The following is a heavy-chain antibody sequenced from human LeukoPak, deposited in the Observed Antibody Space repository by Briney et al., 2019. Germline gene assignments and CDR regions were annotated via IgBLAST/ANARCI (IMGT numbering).Heavy chain of an antibody. D-gene: IGHD3-10*01. CDR2: INGYGNTT. Sequence: GGSLRLSCEVSGFTFSDHWMHWIRQVPGKGLVWVSRINGYGNTTTYAGFVKGRFAISRDNAKNTLYLQMNSLRDEDTAFYYCARGTHYYGTGSHNDYWGQGGLVTVSS. J-gene: IGHJ4*02. V-gene: IGHV3-74*01. CDR1: GFTFSDHW. CDR3: ARGTHYYGTGSHNDY.